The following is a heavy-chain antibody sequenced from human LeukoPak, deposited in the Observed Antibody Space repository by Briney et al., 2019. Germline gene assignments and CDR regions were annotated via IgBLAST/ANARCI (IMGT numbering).Heavy chain of an antibody. V-gene: IGHV3-30-3*01. CDR2: ISSDGSIK. J-gene: IGHJ2*01. D-gene: IGHD6-13*01. CDR3: ARDVAATGNWYFDL. Sequence: GGSLRLSCAASGFTFSSYRMHWVRQAPGKGLEWVAVISSDGSIKYYADSVKGRFTISRDNSKHTLYLQMNSLRAEDTAVYSCARDVAATGNWYFDLWGRGSLVTVSS. CDR1: GFTFSSYR.